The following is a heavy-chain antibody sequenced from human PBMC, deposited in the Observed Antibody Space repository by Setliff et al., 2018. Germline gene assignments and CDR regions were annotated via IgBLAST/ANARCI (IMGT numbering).Heavy chain of an antibody. CDR3: ARGIITMVRGVITFSYYFDY. Sequence: SETLSLTCTVSGGSISSYYWSWIRQPAGKGLEWIGRNYTSGSTNYNPSLKSRVTMSVDTSKNQFSLKLSSVTAADTAVYYCARGIITMVRGVITFSYYFDYWGQGTLVTVSS. CDR1: GGSISSYY. J-gene: IGHJ4*02. CDR2: NYTSGST. D-gene: IGHD3-10*01. V-gene: IGHV4-4*07.